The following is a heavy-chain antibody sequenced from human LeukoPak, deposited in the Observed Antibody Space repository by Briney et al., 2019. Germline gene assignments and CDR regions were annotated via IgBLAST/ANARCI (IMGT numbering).Heavy chain of an antibody. CDR2: IIPILGIA. CDR3: ASVASHYYDSSGYSPFFYYGMDV. V-gene: IGHV1-69*04. D-gene: IGHD3-22*01. J-gene: IGHJ6*02. Sequence: ASVKVSGKASGGTFSSYAISWVRQAPGQGLEWMGRIIPILGIANYAQKFQGRVTITADKSTSTAHMELSSLRSEDTAVYYCASVASHYYDSSGYSPFFYYGMDVWGQGTTVTVSS. CDR1: GGTFSSYA.